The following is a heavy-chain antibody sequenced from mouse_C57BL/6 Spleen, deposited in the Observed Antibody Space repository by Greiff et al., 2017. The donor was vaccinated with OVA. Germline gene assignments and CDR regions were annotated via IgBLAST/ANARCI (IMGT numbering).Heavy chain of an antibody. J-gene: IGHJ3*01. D-gene: IGHD2-3*01. CDR2: IYPGDGDT. CDR1: GYAFSSSW. V-gene: IGHV1-82*01. Sequence: VQLQQSGPELVKPGASVKISCKASGYAFSSSWMNWVKQRPGKGLEWIGRIYPGDGDTNYNGKFKGKATLTADKSSSTAYMQLSSLTSEDSAVYFCARSVYDGPWFAYWGQGTLVTVSA. CDR3: ARSVYDGPWFAY.